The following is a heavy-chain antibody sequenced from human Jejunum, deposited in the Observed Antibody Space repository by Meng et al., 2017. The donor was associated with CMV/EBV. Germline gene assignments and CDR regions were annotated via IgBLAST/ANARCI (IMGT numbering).Heavy chain of an antibody. Sequence: FTFTDHSIDWVRQVPGRGPEWIGRTRNKANSYITDYAASVKGRFTISRDDSKNSVYLQMNSLKTEDTAVYYCARDSHSSGWSLLFASWGHGTLFTFSS. J-gene: IGHJ5*01. CDR1: FTFTDHS. CDR2: TRNKANSYIT. D-gene: IGHD6-19*01. V-gene: IGHV3-72*01. CDR3: ARDSHSSGWSLLFAS.